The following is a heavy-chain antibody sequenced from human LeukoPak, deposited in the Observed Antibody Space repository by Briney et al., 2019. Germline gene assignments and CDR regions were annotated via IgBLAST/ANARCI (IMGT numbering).Heavy chain of an antibody. CDR1: GFIFSTYW. J-gene: IGHJ6*03. Sequence: GGSLRLSCAASGFIFSTYWMSWVRQAPGKGLEWVANIKQDGSDKYYVDSVKGRFTISRDNAKNSLYLQMNSLRAEDTALYYCARDKHRPPYYYYYYMDVWGKGTTVTVSS. CDR3: ARDKHRPPYYYYYYMDV. V-gene: IGHV3-7*03. CDR2: IKQDGSDK.